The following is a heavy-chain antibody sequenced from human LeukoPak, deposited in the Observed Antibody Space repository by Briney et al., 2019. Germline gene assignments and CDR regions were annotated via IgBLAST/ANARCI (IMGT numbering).Heavy chain of an antibody. Sequence: GRSLRLSCAASGFTFDDYAMHWVQQAPGKGLEWVSGISWNSGSIGYADSVKGRFTISRDNAKNSLYLQMNSLRAEDTALYYCAKDKHYGTMDVWGKGTTVTVSS. V-gene: IGHV3-9*01. J-gene: IGHJ6*03. CDR1: GFTFDDYA. CDR2: ISWNSGSI. D-gene: IGHD4-17*01. CDR3: AKDKHYGTMDV.